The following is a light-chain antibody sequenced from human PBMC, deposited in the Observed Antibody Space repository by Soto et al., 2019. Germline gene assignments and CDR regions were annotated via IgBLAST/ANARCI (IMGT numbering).Light chain of an antibody. CDR3: QSYDSSLSRRWV. V-gene: IGLV2-8*01. CDR1: SSDVGGYIY. CDR2: G. Sequence: QSALTQPPSASGSPGQSVTISCTGTSSDVGGYIYVSWYQQHPGKAPKLLVAGNRPSGVPDRFSVSKSGASASLAITGLQAEDEADYYCQSYDSSLSRRWVFGGGTKVTVL. J-gene: IGLJ3*02.